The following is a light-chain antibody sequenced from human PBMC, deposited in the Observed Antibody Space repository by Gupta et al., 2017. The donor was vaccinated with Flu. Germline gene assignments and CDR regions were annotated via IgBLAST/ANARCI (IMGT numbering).Light chain of an antibody. J-gene: IGLJ3*02. CDR2: YKADADK. Sequence: QAVLTQPSSLSASPGASARLTCTLRSGINVGTYRLYWYQQKPGSPPQYLLRYKADADKQQGSGVPSRFARSKDDSENAGILRISGLQSEDESSNYGMIWKSSAWVLGGGTKLTV. CDR1: SGINVGTYR. CDR3: MIWKSSAWV. V-gene: IGLV5-45*03.